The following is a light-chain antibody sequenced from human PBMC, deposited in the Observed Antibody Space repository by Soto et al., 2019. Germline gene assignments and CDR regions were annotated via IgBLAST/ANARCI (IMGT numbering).Light chain of an antibody. CDR1: QGISNY. CDR3: LQHNNYPRT. V-gene: IGKV1-17*03. J-gene: IGKJ1*01. CDR2: AAS. Sequence: DIQMTQSPSAMSASVGDRVTITCRASQGISNYLPWFQQKPGKAPKLLIYAASSLQRGVPSRFSGSGSGTELTLTISSRQPEDIATYYCLQHNNYPRTFGQVTKVEIK.